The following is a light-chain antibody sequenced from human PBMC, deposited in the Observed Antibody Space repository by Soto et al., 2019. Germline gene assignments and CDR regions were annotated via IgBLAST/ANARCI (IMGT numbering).Light chain of an antibody. CDR3: AVWDDSLNGYV. Sequence: QSVLTQLPSASGTPGQRVTISCSGSSSNIGSNTVNWYQQLPGAAPELLIQSNNQRPSGVPDRFSGSQSGTSASLAISGLQSEDEADYYCAVWDDSLNGYVFGTGTKLTVL. CDR2: SNN. J-gene: IGLJ1*01. V-gene: IGLV1-44*01. CDR1: SSNIGSNT.